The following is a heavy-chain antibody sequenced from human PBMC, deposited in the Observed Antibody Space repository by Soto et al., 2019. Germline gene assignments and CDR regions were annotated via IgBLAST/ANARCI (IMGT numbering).Heavy chain of an antibody. Sequence: GGSLRLSCAASVLPFSAFALGWVRQAPGKGLEWVSRMTGSGSVTYYADSVKGRFTVSRDNSKNTLDLQMNSLRAEDTAIYYSARRVSPYIFVLWGLGTLVTVSS. D-gene: IGHD3-3*02. CDR1: VLPFSAFA. V-gene: IGHV3-23*01. J-gene: IGHJ4*02. CDR2: MTGSGSVT. CDR3: ARRVSPYIFVL.